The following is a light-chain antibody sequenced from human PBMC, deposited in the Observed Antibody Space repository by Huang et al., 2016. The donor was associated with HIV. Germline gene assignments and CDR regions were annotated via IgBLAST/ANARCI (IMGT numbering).Light chain of an antibody. V-gene: IGKV3-20*01. J-gene: IGKJ1*01. Sequence: EILLTQSPGTLSLSPGERATLSCRASQSIMRNYLAWYHQKFGQAPRLLVYAASSRAAGIPDRFSGSASGTDFTLTISRLEPEDFAVYYCHQYASPPWTFGQGTKVEIK. CDR1: QSIMRNY. CDR2: AAS. CDR3: HQYASPPWT.